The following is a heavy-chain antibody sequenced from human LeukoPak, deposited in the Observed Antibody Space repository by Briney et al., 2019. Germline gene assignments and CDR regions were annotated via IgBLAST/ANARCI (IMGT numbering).Heavy chain of an antibody. CDR1: GGTFSSYA. V-gene: IGHV1-69*13. CDR3: ARDATREYCSSTSCYSFDY. CDR2: IIPIFGTA. J-gene: IGHJ4*02. D-gene: IGHD2-2*01. Sequence: SVKVSCKASGGTFSSYAISWVRQAPEQGLEWMGGIIPIFGTANYAQKFQGRVTITADESTSTAYMELSSLRSEDTAVYYCARDATREYCSSTSCYSFDYWGQGTLVTVSS.